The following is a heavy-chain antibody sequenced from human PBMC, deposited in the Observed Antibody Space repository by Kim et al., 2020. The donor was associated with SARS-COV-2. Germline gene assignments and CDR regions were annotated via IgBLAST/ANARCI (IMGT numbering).Heavy chain of an antibody. CDR1: GFTFDTYA. Sequence: GGSLRLSCVASGFTFDTYAMSWVRQAPGKGLESVSVISGNGVNKFYADSVRGRFTISRDNSKDTLYLQMNSLRDEDTALYYCAKVVVMDGYNYYYYYGM. D-gene: IGHD3-22*01. V-gene: IGHV3-23*01. J-gene: IGHJ6*01. CDR3: AKVVVMDGYNYYYYYGM. CDR2: ISGNGVNK.